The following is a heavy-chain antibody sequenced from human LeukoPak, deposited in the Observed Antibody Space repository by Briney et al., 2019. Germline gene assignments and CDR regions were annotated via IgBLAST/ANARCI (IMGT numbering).Heavy chain of an antibody. V-gene: IGHV4-39*01. D-gene: IGHD2-15*01. J-gene: IGHJ6*03. Sequence: SETLSLTCTLCGGSLSSFNEYWGWVRQPPGRGRELHRWVYNTEGSTTHTSLKSHVPIPVDTSKNHCSLKRTSGTAADTAVYYCSRHLLSGNYYYYYIDVWGKGTTVTVSS. CDR1: GGSLSSFNEY. CDR3: SRHLLSGNYYYYYIDV. CDR2: VYNTEGS.